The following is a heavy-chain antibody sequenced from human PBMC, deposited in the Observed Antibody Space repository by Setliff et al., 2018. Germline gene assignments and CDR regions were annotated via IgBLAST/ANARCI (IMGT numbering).Heavy chain of an antibody. D-gene: IGHD6-13*01. Sequence: ASVKVSCKASGYTFTAFYMHWVRQAPGQGLEWMGWINPHSGGAKYVEKFQGRVTLTRDTSISTAYMELSSLRSDDTAVYYCARGIAATGTGEAFDVWGQGTKVTVSS. CDR3: ARGIAATGTGEAFDV. CDR1: GYTFTAFY. J-gene: IGHJ3*01. V-gene: IGHV1-2*02. CDR2: INPHSGGA.